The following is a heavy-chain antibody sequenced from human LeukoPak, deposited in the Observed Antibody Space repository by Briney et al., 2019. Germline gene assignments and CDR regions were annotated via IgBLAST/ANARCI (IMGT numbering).Heavy chain of an antibody. Sequence: ASVKVSCKVSGYTLTELSMHWVRQAPGKGLEWMGGFDPEDGETIYAQKFQGRVTMTEDTSTDTAYMELSSLRSEDTAVYYCATGIQYCGGDCLDYWGQGTLVTVSS. CDR2: FDPEDGET. CDR1: GYTLTELS. CDR3: ATGIQYCGGDCLDY. J-gene: IGHJ4*02. V-gene: IGHV1-24*01. D-gene: IGHD2-21*02.